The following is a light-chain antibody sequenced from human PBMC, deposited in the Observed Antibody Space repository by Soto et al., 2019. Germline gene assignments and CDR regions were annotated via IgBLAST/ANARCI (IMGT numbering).Light chain of an antibody. V-gene: IGKV3-11*01. CDR2: YTS. CDR1: PSVSIY. CDR3: QQRSNWTWT. Sequence: EIVLTQSPATLSLSPGERATLSCRASPSVSIYLAWDQQKAGQAPMILIYYTSNRATGIPARFSGSSSGTDFHLPISRLETKDFPIYYCQQRSNWTWTFGKGTKVEIK. J-gene: IGKJ1*01.